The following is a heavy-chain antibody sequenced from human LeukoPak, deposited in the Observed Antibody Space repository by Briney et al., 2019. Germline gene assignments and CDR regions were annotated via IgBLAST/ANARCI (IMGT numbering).Heavy chain of an antibody. J-gene: IGHJ6*04. V-gene: IGHV3-48*03. D-gene: IGHD3-10*02. Sequence: RGCLRLSSAASGFTFSSYEMNSGREAPGKGLEWVSYISSSGSTIYYADSLKGRFTISRENAKNSLYLKMNSLRAEDTAVYYCAELGITMIGGVWGKGTTVTISS. CDR2: ISSSGSTI. CDR1: GFTFSSYE. CDR3: AELGITMIGGV.